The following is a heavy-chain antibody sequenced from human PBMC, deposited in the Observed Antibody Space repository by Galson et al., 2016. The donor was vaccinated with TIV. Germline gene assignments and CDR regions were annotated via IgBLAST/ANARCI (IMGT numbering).Heavy chain of an antibody. CDR3: ARAWGSTSFWEGVHYYYGMDV. V-gene: IGHV1-2*02. J-gene: IGHJ6*02. D-gene: IGHD2-2*01. CDR1: GYTFTGYY. Sequence: SVKVSCKASGYTFTGYYIHWVRQAPGQGLEWMGWINPNSGGTSYAQRFQARVTMTRDTSISTAYMELSRLRSDDTAVYYCARAWGSTSFWEGVHYYYGMDVWGQGTTVTVSS. CDR2: INPNSGGT.